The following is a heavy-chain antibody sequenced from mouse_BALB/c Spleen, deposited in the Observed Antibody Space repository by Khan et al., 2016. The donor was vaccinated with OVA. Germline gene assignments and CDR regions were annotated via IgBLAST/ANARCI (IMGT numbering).Heavy chain of an antibody. J-gene: IGHJ3*01. V-gene: IGHV5-6*01. Sequence: EVELVESGGDLVKPGGSLKLSCAASGFTFSTYGMSWVRQTPDKRLEWVATVSTGGSYTYYPDSVKGRFTISRDNAKNTLYLQMSGLKSEDTAIFCGTRLSYYCYSEEFDYWGQGTLVTVSA. CDR2: VSTGGSYT. CDR3: TRLSYYCYSEEFDY. D-gene: IGHD1-1*01. CDR1: GFTFSTYG.